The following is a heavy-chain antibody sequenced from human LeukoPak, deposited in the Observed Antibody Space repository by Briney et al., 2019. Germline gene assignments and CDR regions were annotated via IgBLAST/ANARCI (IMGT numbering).Heavy chain of an antibody. CDR2: ISSSSSYI. CDR3: ARETCGGDCSTYGMDV. CDR1: GFMFSSYE. V-gene: IGHV3-21*01. J-gene: IGHJ6*02. Sequence: GGCLRLSCVASGFMFSSYEMNWVRQAPGKGLEWLSSISSSSSYIYYADSVKGRFTISRDNAKNSLYLQMNSLRAEDTAVYYCARETCGGDCSTYGMDVWGQGTTVTVSS. D-gene: IGHD2-21*02.